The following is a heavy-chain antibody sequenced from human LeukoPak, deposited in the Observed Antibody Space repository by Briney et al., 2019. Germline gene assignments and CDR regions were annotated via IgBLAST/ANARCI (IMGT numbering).Heavy chain of an antibody. D-gene: IGHD5-12*01. Sequence: SETLSLTCTVSGGSVSSASYYWSWIRQPPGKGLEWIGYIYYSGSTNYNPSLKSRVTISVDTSKNQFPLKLSSVTAADTAVYYCARGSIVATDFDYWGQGTLVIVSS. J-gene: IGHJ4*02. CDR1: GGSVSSASYY. CDR2: IYYSGST. CDR3: ARGSIVATDFDY. V-gene: IGHV4-61*01.